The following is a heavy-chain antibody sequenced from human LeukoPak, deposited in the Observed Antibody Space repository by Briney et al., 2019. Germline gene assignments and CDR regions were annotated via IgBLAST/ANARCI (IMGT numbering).Heavy chain of an antibody. J-gene: IGHJ5*02. D-gene: IGHD3-16*02. CDR2: IYTSGST. V-gene: IGHV4-4*07. Sequence: SETLSLTCTVSGGSISSYYWSWIRQPAGKGLEWIGRIYTSGSTNYNPSLKSRVTMSVDTSKNQFSLKLSSVTAADTAVYYCARDFYDYVWGSYRYPDWFDPWGQGTLVTVSS. CDR3: ARDFYDYVWGSYRYPDWFDP. CDR1: GGSISSYY.